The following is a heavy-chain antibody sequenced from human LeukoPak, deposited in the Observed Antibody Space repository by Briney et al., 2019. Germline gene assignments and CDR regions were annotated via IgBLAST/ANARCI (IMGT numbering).Heavy chain of an antibody. V-gene: IGHV3-23*01. CDR2: ISGSGGST. D-gene: IGHD6-13*01. J-gene: IGHJ1*01. CDR3: AKSSSSWPEYFQH. CDR1: GFTFSSYA. Sequence: GGSLRLSCAASGFTFSSYAMSWVRQAPGKGLEWVSAISGSGGSTYYADSVKGRFTISRDNSKNTLYLQMNRLRAEETAVYYCAKSSSSWPEYFQHWGQGTLVTVSS.